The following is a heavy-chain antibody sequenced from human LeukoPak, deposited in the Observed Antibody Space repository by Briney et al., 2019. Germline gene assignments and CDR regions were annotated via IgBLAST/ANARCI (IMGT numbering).Heavy chain of an antibody. J-gene: IGHJ3*02. D-gene: IGHD3-10*01. CDR3: ARAQSGLNAFDI. CDR1: GGSISSSSYY. CDR2: IYYSGST. Sequence: SETLSLTCTVSGGSISSSSYYWGWIRQPPGKGLEWIGSIYYSGSTYYNPSLKSRVTISVDTSKNQFSLKLSSVTAADTAVYYCARAQSGLNAFDIWGQGTMVTVSS. V-gene: IGHV4-39*07.